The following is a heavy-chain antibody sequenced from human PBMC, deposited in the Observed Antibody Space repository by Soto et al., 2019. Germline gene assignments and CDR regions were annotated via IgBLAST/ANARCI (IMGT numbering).Heavy chain of an antibody. CDR3: ATASPGATVPML. CDR2: INSDGSST. Sequence: GGSLRLSCAASGFTFSSYWMHWVRQAPGKGLVWVSRINSDGSSTSYADSVKGRFTISRDNAKNTLYLQMNSLRAEDTAVYYCATASPGATVPMLWGQGTLVTVSS. J-gene: IGHJ4*02. V-gene: IGHV3-74*01. CDR1: GFTFSSYW. D-gene: IGHD4-17*01.